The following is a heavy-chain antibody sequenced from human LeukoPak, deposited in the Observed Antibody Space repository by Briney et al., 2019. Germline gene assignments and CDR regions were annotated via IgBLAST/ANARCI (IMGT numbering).Heavy chain of an antibody. CDR1: GYTFTYYY. CDR3: ARGHSHSGSPIDY. J-gene: IGHJ4*02. D-gene: IGHD1-26*01. CDR2: INSNSGGT. V-gene: IGHV1-2*02. Sequence: ASVKVSCKASGYTFTYYYMHWVRQAPGQGLEWMGWINSNSGGTNYAQKFQGRVTMTRDTSISTAYMELSRLRSDDAAVYYCARGHSHSGSPIDYWGQGTLVTVSS.